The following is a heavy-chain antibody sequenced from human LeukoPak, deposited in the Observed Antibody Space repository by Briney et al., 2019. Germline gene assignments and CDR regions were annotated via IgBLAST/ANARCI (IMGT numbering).Heavy chain of an antibody. CDR3: AREGPIAVAGTSLRTSDTHCYGMDV. V-gene: IGHV1-18*01. J-gene: IGHJ6*02. CDR1: GYTFTSYC. Sequence: ASLKVSCKDSGYTFTSYCICWVRQAAGQGLEWMGWISAYNGNTNYAQKLQGRVTMTTDTSTSTAYMELRSLRSDDTAVYYCAREGPIAVAGTSLRTSDTHCYGMDVWGQGTTVTVSS. D-gene: IGHD6-19*01. CDR2: ISAYNGNT.